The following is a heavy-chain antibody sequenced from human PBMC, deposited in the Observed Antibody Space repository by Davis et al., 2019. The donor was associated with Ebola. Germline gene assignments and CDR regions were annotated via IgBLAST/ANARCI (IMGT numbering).Heavy chain of an antibody. Sequence: MPSELLSSPCAVLGASFTAYFWSWIRQPPGRGLVWFGQISQGGITNYNPSLSSPVTTSMDTSKNQFYMRLDSVTAADTAVFYCARTAMTSISDLDLGYNYFDHWGQGTLVTVSS. J-gene: IGHJ5*02. CDR1: GASFTAYF. D-gene: IGHD4-17*01. CDR3: ARTAMTSISDLDLGYNYFDH. V-gene: IGHV4-34*01. CDR2: ISQGGIT.